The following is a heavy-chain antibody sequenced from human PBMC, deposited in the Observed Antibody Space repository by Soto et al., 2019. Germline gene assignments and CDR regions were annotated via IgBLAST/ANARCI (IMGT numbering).Heavy chain of an antibody. CDR1: GFSFRSSP. CDR2: ISGSGGST. D-gene: IGHD6-19*01. V-gene: IGHV3-23*01. CDR3: AKDQAIAVARISALDI. Sequence: GGSLRLSCAVSGFSFRSSPMSWVRRAPGKGLEWVSAISGSGGSTYYADSVKGRFTISRDNSKNTLYLQMNSLRAEDTAVYYCAKDQAIAVARISALDIWGQGTMVPVSS. J-gene: IGHJ3*02.